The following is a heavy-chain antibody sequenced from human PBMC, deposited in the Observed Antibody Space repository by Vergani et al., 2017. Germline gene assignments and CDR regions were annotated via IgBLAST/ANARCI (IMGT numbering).Heavy chain of an antibody. V-gene: IGHV3-23*01. D-gene: IGHD3-9*01. Sequence: EVQLLESGGGLVQPGGSLRLSCAASGFTFSSYAMTWVRQAPGKGLEWVSGISGSGDSTYYADSVKGRFTISRDNSKNTLYLQMNSLRAEDTAVYYCARETDTGSSVSYNYYAMDVWGQGTTVSVSS. J-gene: IGHJ6*02. CDR3: ARETDTGSSVSYNYYAMDV. CDR1: GFTFSSYA. CDR2: ISGSGDST.